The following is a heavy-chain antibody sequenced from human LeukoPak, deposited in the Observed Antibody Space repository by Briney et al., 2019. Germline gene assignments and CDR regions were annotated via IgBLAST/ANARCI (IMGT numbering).Heavy chain of an antibody. CDR2: IIPIFGTA. J-gene: IGHJ6*03. CDR3: ASGDTAMVSYYYYYMDV. V-gene: IGHV1-69*06. D-gene: IGHD5-18*01. Sequence: GASVKVSCKASGGTFSSYAISWVRQAPGQGLEWMGGIIPIFGTANYAQKFQGRVTITADKSTSTAYMELSSLRSEDTAVYYCASGDTAMVSYYYYYMDVWGKGTTVTISS. CDR1: GGTFSSYA.